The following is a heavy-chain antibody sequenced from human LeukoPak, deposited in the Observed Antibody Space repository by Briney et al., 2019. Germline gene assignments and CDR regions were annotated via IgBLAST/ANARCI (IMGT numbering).Heavy chain of an antibody. CDR3: ARDSGAPGIN. CDR1: GYSFTTHD. Sequence: SVTVSCKASGYSFTTHDISWVRQAPGQGLEWMGGIIPIFGTANYAHKFQGRVTLTTDESTSTAYMELSSLRSEDTAVYYCARDSGAPGINWGQGTLVTVSS. CDR2: IIPIFGTA. D-gene: IGHD1-14*01. V-gene: IGHV1-69*05. J-gene: IGHJ4*02.